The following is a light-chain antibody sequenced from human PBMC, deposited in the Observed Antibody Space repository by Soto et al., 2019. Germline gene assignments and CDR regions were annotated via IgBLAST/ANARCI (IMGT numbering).Light chain of an antibody. J-gene: IGLJ1*01. CDR1: GNDVGAYNY. Sequence: QSALTQPRSVSGSPGQSVTISCTGTGNDVGAYNYVSWYQLHPGRPPKLLIYGVVRWPSGVPDRFSGSKSGNTASLTISGLQAEDEADYFCCSYAGGYTYVFGTGTKLTVL. CDR2: GVV. CDR3: CSYAGGYTYV. V-gene: IGLV2-11*01.